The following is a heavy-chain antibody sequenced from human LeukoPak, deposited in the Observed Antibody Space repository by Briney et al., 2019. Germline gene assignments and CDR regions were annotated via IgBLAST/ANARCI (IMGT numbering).Heavy chain of an antibody. J-gene: IGHJ4*02. CDR3: AKSAAGKLHYFDY. CDR2: LSGSGIST. D-gene: IGHD6-13*01. CDR1: GFPFSNYA. V-gene: IGHV3-23*01. Sequence: GSLRLSCAASGFPFSNYALTWVRQGPGKGLEWVSGLSGSGISTYYADSVKGRFTTSRDNSKNTLYLQMNSLRAEDTAVYYCAKSAAGKLHYFDYWGQGTLVTVSS.